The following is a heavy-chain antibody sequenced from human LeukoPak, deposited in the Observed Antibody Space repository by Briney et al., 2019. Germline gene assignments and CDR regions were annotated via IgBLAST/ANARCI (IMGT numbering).Heavy chain of an antibody. CDR3: ARDLFDGSYEGGLFDY. D-gene: IGHD1-26*01. V-gene: IGHV1-18*01. CDR1: GYTFTSYG. Sequence: ASVKVSCKASGYTFTSYGISWVRQAPGQGLEWMGWIRAYNGNTNYAQKLQGRVTMTTDTSTSTAYMELRSLRSDDTAVYYCARDLFDGSYEGGLFDYWGQGTLVTVSS. CDR2: IRAYNGNT. J-gene: IGHJ4*02.